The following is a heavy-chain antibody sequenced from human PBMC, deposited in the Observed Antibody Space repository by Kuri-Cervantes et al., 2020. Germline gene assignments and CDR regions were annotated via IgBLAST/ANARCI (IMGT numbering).Heavy chain of an antibody. CDR3: ARLIGAVAGL. J-gene: IGHJ4*02. V-gene: IGHV3-66*04. Sequence: GESLKISCAASGFTVSSNYMSWVRQAPGKGLEWVSVIYSGGSTYYADSVKGRFTISRDNSKNTLYLQMNSLRAEDTAVYYCARLIGAVAGLWGQGTLVTVSS. CDR1: GFTVSSNY. D-gene: IGHD6-19*01. CDR2: IYSGGST.